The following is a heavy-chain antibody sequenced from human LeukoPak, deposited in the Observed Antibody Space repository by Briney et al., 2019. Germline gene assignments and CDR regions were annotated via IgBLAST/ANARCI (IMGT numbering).Heavy chain of an antibody. CDR1: GFTFSTYN. V-gene: IGHV3-21*04. J-gene: IGHJ4*02. Sequence: KTGGSLRLSCAASGFTFSTYNMNWVRQAPGKGLEWVSSITSSSSYTFYADSVKGRFTISRDNAKSSLYLQMNSLRAEDTAIYYCAKDRAANNWEFDSWGQGTLVTVSS. CDR2: ITSSSSYT. D-gene: IGHD1-20*01. CDR3: AKDRAANNWEFDS.